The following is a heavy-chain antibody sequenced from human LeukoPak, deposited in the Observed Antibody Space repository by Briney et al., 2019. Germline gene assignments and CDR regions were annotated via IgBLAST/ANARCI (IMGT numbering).Heavy chain of an antibody. D-gene: IGHD6-13*01. CDR3: ARVYYSNSYDYWYFDL. V-gene: IGHV4-59*08. CDR2: IYYSGST. CDR1: GGSISSYY. Sequence: SETLSLTCTVSGGSISSYYWSWIRQPPGKGLEWIGYIYYSGSTNYNPSLKSRVNMSVDTSNNQFSLKLSSVTAADMAVYYCARVYYSNSYDYWYFDLWGRGTLVTVSS. J-gene: IGHJ2*01.